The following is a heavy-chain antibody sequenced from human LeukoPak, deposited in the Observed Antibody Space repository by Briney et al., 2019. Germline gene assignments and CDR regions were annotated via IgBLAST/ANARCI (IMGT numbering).Heavy chain of an antibody. Sequence: SETLSLTCTVSGGSISSYYWSWIRQPPGKGLEWIGYIYYSGSTNYNPSLKSRVTISVDTSKNQFSLKLSSVTAADTAVYYCARGRYSIHWHFDLWGRGTLVTVSS. CDR1: GGSISSYY. D-gene: IGHD6-13*01. CDR3: ARGRYSIHWHFDL. V-gene: IGHV4-59*01. CDR2: IYYSGST. J-gene: IGHJ2*01.